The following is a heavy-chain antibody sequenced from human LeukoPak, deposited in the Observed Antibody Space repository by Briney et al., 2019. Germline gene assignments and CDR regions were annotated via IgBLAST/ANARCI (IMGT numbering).Heavy chain of an antibody. J-gene: IGHJ4*02. CDR2: ISGYNGNT. CDR3: ARGRGWDVALLPAALKFDY. V-gene: IGHV1-18*01. CDR1: GYTFTSYG. D-gene: IGHD2-2*01. Sequence: GASVKVSCKASGYTFTSYGISWVRQAPGQGLEWMGWISGYNGNTNYAQKLQGRVTMTTDTSTSTAYMELRSLRSEDTAVYYCARGRGWDVALLPAALKFDYWGQGTLVTVSS.